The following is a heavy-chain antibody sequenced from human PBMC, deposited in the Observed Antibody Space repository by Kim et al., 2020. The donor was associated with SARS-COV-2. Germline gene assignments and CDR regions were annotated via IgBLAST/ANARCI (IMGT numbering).Heavy chain of an antibody. V-gene: IGHV3-11*04. CDR3: AREKLLWFGESYYYGMDV. D-gene: IGHD3-10*01. CDR1: GFTFSDYY. Sequence: GGSLRLSCAASGFTFSDYYMSWIRQAPGKGLEWVSYISSSGSTIYYADSVKGRFTISRDNAKNSLYLQMNSLRAEDTAVYYCAREKLLWFGESYYYGMDVWGQGTTVTVSS. J-gene: IGHJ6*02. CDR2: ISSSGSTI.